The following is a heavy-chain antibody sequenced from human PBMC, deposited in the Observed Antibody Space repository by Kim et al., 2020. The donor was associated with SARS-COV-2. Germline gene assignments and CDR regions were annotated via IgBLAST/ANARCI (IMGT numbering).Heavy chain of an antibody. D-gene: IGHD3-22*01. J-gene: IGHJ4*02. CDR3: ERDSRGYFLDY. V-gene: IGHV7-4-1*02. CDR1: GYTFTSYA. CDR2: INTNTGNP. Sequence: ASVKVSCKASGYTFTSYAMNWVRQAPGQGLEWMGWINTNTGNPTYAQGFTGRFVFSLDTSVSTAYLQISSLKAEDTAVYFCERDSRGYFLDYWGQGTLVTVSS.